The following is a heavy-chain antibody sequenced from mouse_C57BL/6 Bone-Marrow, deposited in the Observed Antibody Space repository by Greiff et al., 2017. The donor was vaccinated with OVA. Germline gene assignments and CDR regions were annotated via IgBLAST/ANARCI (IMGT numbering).Heavy chain of an antibody. J-gene: IGHJ1*03. V-gene: IGHV1-52*01. CDR3: ARDYSNFYWYFDV. CDR1: GYTFTSYW. Sequence: VQLQQPGAELVRPGSSVKLSCKASGYTFTSYWMHWVKQRPIQGLEWIGNIDPSDSENHYNQKFKDKATLTVDKSSSTAYMQLSSLTSEDSAVYYCARDYSNFYWYFDVWGTGTTVTVSS. CDR2: IDPSDSEN. D-gene: IGHD2-5*01.